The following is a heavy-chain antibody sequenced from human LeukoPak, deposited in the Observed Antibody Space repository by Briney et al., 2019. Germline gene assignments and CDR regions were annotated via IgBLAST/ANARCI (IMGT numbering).Heavy chain of an antibody. D-gene: IGHD2-2*01. V-gene: IGHV3-33*01. Sequence: PGRSLRLSCAASGFTFSSYGTHWVRQAPGKGLEWVAVIWYDGSNKYYADSVKGRFTISRDNSKNTLYLQMNSLRAEDTAVYYCARASICSSTSCYRPYHYYYGMDVWGQGTTVTVSS. CDR1: GFTFSSYG. CDR2: IWYDGSNK. CDR3: ARASICSSTSCYRPYHYYYGMDV. J-gene: IGHJ6*02.